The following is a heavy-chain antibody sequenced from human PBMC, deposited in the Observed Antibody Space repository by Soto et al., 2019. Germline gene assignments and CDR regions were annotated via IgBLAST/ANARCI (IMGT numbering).Heavy chain of an antibody. CDR3: ARDRVESGYPEYFQH. Sequence: EVQLVESGGGLIQPGGSLRLSCAASGFTFSSNYMHWVRQAPGKGLEWVSVIYSGGSTYYADSVRGRFTISRDNSKNTLYIQMNSLRAEDKSVYYCARDRVESGYPEYFQHWGQGTLVTVSS. D-gene: IGHD3-22*01. V-gene: IGHV3-53*01. J-gene: IGHJ1*01. CDR1: GFTFSSNY. CDR2: IYSGGST.